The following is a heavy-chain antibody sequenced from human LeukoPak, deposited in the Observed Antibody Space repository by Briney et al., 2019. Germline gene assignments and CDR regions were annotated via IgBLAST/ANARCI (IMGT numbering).Heavy chain of an antibody. J-gene: IGHJ4*02. D-gene: IGHD3-10*01. CDR2: IWNDGSNK. Sequence: TGGSLRLSCAASGFTFSIYGMHWVRQAPGKGLEWVAVIWNDGSNKYYADSVKVRFTISRDNSKNTLYLQMNSLRAEDTAVYSCARASGPFDYWGQGTLVTVSS. CDR1: GFTFSIYG. V-gene: IGHV3-33*01. CDR3: ARASGPFDY.